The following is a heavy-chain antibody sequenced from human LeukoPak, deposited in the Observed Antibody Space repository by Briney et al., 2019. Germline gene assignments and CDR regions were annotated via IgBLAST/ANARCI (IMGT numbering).Heavy chain of an antibody. CDR1: GGSISSGSYY. Sequence: PSQTLSLTXTVSGGSISSGSYYWSWIRQPAGKGLEWIGRIYTSGSTNYNPSLKSRVTISVDTSKNQFSLKLSSVTAADTAVYYCAREGNHAFDIWGQGTMVTVSS. V-gene: IGHV4-61*02. CDR2: IYTSGST. CDR3: AREGNHAFDI. D-gene: IGHD1-14*01. J-gene: IGHJ3*02.